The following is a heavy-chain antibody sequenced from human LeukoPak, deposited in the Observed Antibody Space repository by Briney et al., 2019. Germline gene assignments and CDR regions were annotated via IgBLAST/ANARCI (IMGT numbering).Heavy chain of an antibody. Sequence: ASVKVSCKASAYTFTDYYLYWVRQAPGQGLECMGWLNPNICATKYAQKFQGRVTMTRDTSINTAYMELRSLSSDDTAIYYCARTRENSGYDYFDSWGQGTLVTVSS. CDR3: ARTRENSGYDYFDS. V-gene: IGHV1-2*02. J-gene: IGHJ4*02. D-gene: IGHD5-12*01. CDR2: LNPNICAT. CDR1: AYTFTDYY.